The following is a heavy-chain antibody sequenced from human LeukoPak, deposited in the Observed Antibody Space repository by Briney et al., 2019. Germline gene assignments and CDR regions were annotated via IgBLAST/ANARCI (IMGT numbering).Heavy chain of an antibody. J-gene: IGHJ6*03. CDR1: GFTFSSYA. Sequence: PGGSLRLSCAASGFTFSSYAMHWVRQAPGKGLEWVAVISYDGSNKYYADSVKGRFTISRDNSKNTLYLQMNSLRAEDTAVYYCARDGIAAALTHLYYYYYYMDVWGKGTTVTVSS. V-gene: IGHV3-30*04. D-gene: IGHD6-13*01. CDR2: ISYDGSNK. CDR3: ARDGIAAALTHLYYYYYYMDV.